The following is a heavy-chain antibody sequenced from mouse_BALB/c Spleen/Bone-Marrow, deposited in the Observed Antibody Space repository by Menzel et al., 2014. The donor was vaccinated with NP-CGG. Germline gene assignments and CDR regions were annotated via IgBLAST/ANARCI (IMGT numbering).Heavy chain of an antibody. V-gene: IGHV5-9-2*01. CDR1: GFTFSSYG. Sequence: EVKLVESGGHLVKSGGSLKLSCAASGFTFSSYGMSWVRQTPEKRLEWVATISGGGSYTFYPDSVKGRFTISRDNAKNNLYLQLSSLRSEDTALYYCARHAYYDQTEVSFVYWGQGTLVTVSA. CDR2: ISGGGSYT. D-gene: IGHD2-4*01. CDR3: ARHAYYDQTEVSFVY. J-gene: IGHJ3*01.